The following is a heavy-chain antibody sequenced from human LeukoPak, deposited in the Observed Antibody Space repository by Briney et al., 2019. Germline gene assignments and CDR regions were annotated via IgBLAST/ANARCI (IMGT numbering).Heavy chain of an antibody. CDR1: GGTFSSYI. V-gene: IGHV1-69*02. D-gene: IGHD3/OR15-3a*01. CDR2: IIPILGIA. Sequence: SVKVSCKASGGTFSSYIISWVRQAPGQGLEWMGRIIPILGIANYAQKFQGRVTITADKSTSTAYMELSSLRSEDTAVYYCARWTDTYYFDYWGQGTLVTVSS. J-gene: IGHJ4*02. CDR3: ARWTDTYYFDY.